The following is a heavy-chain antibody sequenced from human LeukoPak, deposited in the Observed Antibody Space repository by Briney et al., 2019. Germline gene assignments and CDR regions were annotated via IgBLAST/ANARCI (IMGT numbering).Heavy chain of an antibody. D-gene: IGHD2-21*02. J-gene: IGHJ3*02. Sequence: ASVKVSSKASGSTLTRSGVSWVRQAPAQGLEGMGWIGVYNGNTNYAQKLQGRVTMTTDTSTSTAYMELRSLRSDDTAVYYCARGAYCGGDCSSSDSFDIWGQGTMVSVSS. CDR3: ARGAYCGGDCSSSDSFDI. CDR1: GSTLTRSG. CDR2: IGVYNGNT. V-gene: IGHV1-18*01.